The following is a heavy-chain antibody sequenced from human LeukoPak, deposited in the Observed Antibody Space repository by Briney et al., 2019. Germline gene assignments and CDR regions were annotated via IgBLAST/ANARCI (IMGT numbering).Heavy chain of an antibody. CDR1: GGSVSSTEFS. V-gene: IGHV4-39*01. Sequence: SETLSLTCTVSGGSVSSTEFSWGWIRQPPGKGLQWIGNIYYTGSTYYNPSLNSRVTMSVDTSQNQISLKMTSVTAADTAVYYCARLSKGRYFDYIFDYWGQGTLVTVSS. CDR3: ARLSKGRYFDYIFDY. CDR2: IYYTGST. D-gene: IGHD3-9*01. J-gene: IGHJ4*02.